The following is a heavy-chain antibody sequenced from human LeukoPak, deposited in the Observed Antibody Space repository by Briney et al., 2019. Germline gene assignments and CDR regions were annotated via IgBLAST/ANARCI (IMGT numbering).Heavy chain of an antibody. J-gene: IGHJ5*02. D-gene: IGHD3-10*01. CDR3: ARSPYDSGSYVSAP. V-gene: IGHV1-2*02. CDR1: GYTFTGYY. Sequence: ASVTVSCKASGYTFTGYYMHWVRQAPGQGLEWLGWINPDTGGTNFAQKFQGRVTMAGDTSISTAYMELSRLTSDDTAVYYCARSPYDSGSYVSAPWGQGTLVTVSS. CDR2: INPDTGGT.